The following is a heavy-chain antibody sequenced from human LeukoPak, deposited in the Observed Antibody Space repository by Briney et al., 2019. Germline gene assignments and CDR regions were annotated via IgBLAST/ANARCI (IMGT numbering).Heavy chain of an antibody. J-gene: IGHJ6*02. D-gene: IGHD1-20*01. CDR2: IYNSGST. CDR1: GGSTSSHY. Sequence: PSETLSLTCTVSGGSTSSHYWNWIRQPPGKGLEWIGYIYNSGSTNYNPSLKSRVTILVDTSKNQFSLKLSSVTAADTAVYYCARDNKGITGRLVGMDVWGQGTTVTVSS. CDR3: ARDNKGITGRLVGMDV. V-gene: IGHV4-59*11.